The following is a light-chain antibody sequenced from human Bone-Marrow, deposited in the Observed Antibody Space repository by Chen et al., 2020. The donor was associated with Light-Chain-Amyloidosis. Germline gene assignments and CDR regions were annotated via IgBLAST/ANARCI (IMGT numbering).Light chain of an antibody. V-gene: IGLV3-25*03. CDR1: DLPTKY. CDR2: RDT. Sequence: SYELTQPPSVSVSPGQTARITCSGDDLPTKYAYWYQQKPGQAPVLVIQRDTERPSGIAERFSGGSSGTTATLIISGVQGEDEADYHCQAADSSGTYEVIFGGGTKLTV. CDR3: QAADSSGTYEVI. J-gene: IGLJ2*01.